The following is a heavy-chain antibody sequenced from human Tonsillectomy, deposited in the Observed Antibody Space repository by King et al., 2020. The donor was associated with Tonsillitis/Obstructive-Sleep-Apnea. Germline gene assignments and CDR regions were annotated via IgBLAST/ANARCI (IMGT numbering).Heavy chain of an antibody. J-gene: IGHJ4*02. CDR1: GFSLSTSGVG. D-gene: IGHD1-14*01. V-gene: IGHV2-5*02. CDR2: IYWDDDK. CDR3: APTLSRYRLFDY. Sequence: ITLKESGRTLVKPTQTLTLTCTFSGFSLSTSGVGVGWVRQPPGMALEWLALIYWDDDKRYRPSLRSRLTITKDTSKNQVVLTMTNVDPVDSGTYYCAPTLSRYRLFDYWGQGALVTVSS.